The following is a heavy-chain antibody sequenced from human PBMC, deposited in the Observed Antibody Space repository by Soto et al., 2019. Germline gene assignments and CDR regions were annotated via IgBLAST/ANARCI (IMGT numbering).Heavy chain of an antibody. D-gene: IGHD3-3*01. J-gene: IGHJ1*01. CDR3: ARGRNYYDFWSGTGLSLGYFQH. V-gene: IGHV4-59*01. Sequence: SETLSLTCTVSGGSISSYYWSWIRQPPGKGLEWIGYIYYSGSTNYNPSLKSRVTISVDTSKNQFSLKLSSVTAADTAVYYCARGRNYYDFWSGTGLSLGYFQHWGQGTLVTVSS. CDR2: IYYSGST. CDR1: GGSISSYY.